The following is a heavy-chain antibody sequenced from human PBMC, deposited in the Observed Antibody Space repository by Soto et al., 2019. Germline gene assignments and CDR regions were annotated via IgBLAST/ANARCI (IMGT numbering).Heavy chain of an antibody. CDR2: IYYSGST. CDR1: GGSISSGGYY. CDR3: ARDHRKQLVPYYYYYGMDV. V-gene: IGHV4-31*03. D-gene: IGHD6-6*01. J-gene: IGHJ6*02. Sequence: SDTLSLTCTVSGGSISSGGYYWSWIRQHPGKGLEWIGYIYYSGSTYYNPSLKSRVTISVDTSKNQFSLKLSSVTAADTAVYYCARDHRKQLVPYYYYYGMDVWGQGTTVTVSS.